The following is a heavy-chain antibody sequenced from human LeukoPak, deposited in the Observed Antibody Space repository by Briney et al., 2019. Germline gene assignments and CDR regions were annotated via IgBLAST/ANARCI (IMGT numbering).Heavy chain of an antibody. V-gene: IGHV3-23*01. J-gene: IGHJ4*02. CDR3: AKSVHSGSRSDY. CDR1: GFTFSSYA. D-gene: IGHD3-10*01. Sequence: GGSLRLSCAASGFTFSSYAMSWVRQAPGKGLEWVSGIIGSGGSTYYADSVKGRFTISGDKSKNTLYLQLNSLRAEDTAVYYCAKSVHSGSRSDYWGQGTLVTVSS. CDR2: IIGSGGST.